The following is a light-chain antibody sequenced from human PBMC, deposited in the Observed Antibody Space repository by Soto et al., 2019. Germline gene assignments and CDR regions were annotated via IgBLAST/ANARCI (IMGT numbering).Light chain of an antibody. CDR1: QSVSSY. CDR2: DAS. Sequence: EIVLTQSPATLSLSPGERATLSCRASQSVSSYFAWYQQKPGQAPRLLIYDASNRATGVPARFSGSGSGIDFTLTISSLEPEDFAVYYCQQRRYWPVTFGQGTKVEIK. J-gene: IGKJ1*01. CDR3: QQRRYWPVT. V-gene: IGKV3-11*01.